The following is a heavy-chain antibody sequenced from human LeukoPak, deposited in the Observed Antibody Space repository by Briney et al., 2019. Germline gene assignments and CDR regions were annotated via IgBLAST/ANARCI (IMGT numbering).Heavy chain of an antibody. CDR2: IYYSGST. CDR1: GGSISSSSYY. J-gene: IGHJ4*02. V-gene: IGHV4-39*01. D-gene: IGHD6-19*01. Sequence: SSETLSLTCTVSGGSISSSSYYWGWIRQPPGKGLEWIGSIYYSGSTYYNPSLKSRITISVDTSKNQFSLKLSSVTAADTAVYYCASLSSGWSKYYWGQGTLVTVSS. CDR3: ASLSSGWSKYY.